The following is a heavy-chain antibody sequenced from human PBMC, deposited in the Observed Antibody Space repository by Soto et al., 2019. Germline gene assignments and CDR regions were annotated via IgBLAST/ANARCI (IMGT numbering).Heavy chain of an antibody. Sequence: PSETLSLTCTVSGGSISSYYWSWIRQPPGKGLEWIGYIYYSGSTNYNPSLKSRVTISVDTSKNQFSLKLSSVTAADTAVYYCAGTPPAVNTGVCYSMCFDPGGGGTPVTV. D-gene: IGHD2-21*01. J-gene: IGHJ5*02. V-gene: IGHV4-59*08. CDR3: AGTPPAVNTGVCYSMCFDP. CDR1: GGSISSYY. CDR2: IYYSGST.